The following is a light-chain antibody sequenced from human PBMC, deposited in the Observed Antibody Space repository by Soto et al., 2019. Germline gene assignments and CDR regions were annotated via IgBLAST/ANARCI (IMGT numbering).Light chain of an antibody. CDR2: HTS. V-gene: IGKV3-15*01. J-gene: IGKJ4*01. CDR3: QLSANRPIT. CDR1: RSVGTF. Sequence: EIVLTMSLVTLSLTPGERATLSCRASRSVGTFLAWYQQKPGLAPRLLIYHTSTRATGVPARFSGSGSGTEFSLTISSLQSEDFALYYCQLSANRPITFAGGTKVDVK.